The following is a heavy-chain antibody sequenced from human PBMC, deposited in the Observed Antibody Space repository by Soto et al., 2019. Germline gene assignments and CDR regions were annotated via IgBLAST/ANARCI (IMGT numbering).Heavy chain of an antibody. CDR2: IYHSGST. J-gene: IGHJ6*02. D-gene: IGHD5-12*01. V-gene: IGHV4-30-2*01. CDR3: AASGVGCRGYNYYGMDV. CDR1: GGSISSGGYS. Sequence: SETLSLTCAVSGGSISSGGYSWSWIRQPPGKGLEWIGYIYHSGSTYYNPSLKSRVTISVDRSKNQFSLKLSSVTAADTAVYYCAASGVGCRGYNYYGMDVWGQGTTVTISS.